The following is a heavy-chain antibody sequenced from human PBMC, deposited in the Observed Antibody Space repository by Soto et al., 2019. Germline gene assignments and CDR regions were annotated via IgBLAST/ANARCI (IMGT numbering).Heavy chain of an antibody. CDR2: MSPSSNSM. J-gene: IGHJ4*02. Sequence: GGSLRLSCAASGFTFSSYAMDWVRQAPGKGLEWVSSMSPSSNSMYYVDSVKGRFTISRDNAKNSLYLQMNSLRVEDTAVYYCARGSYGAYDYWGQGILVTVSS. V-gene: IGHV3-21*01. CDR3: ARGSYGAYDY. D-gene: IGHD4-17*01. CDR1: GFTFSSYA.